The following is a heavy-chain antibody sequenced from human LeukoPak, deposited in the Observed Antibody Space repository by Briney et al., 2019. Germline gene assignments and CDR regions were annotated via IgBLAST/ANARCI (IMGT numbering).Heavy chain of an antibody. CDR2: IYYSGTA. D-gene: IGHD6-19*01. V-gene: IGHV4-59*01. CDR3: ARGGGYSSGLSY. J-gene: IGHJ4*02. Sequence: SETLSLTCAVYGGSFSGYYWSWIRQPPGKGLEWIGYIYYSGTASYNPSLKSRVTISVDTSKNQFSLRLTSVTAADTAVYYCARGGGYSSGLSYWGQGTLVTVSS. CDR1: GGSFSGYY.